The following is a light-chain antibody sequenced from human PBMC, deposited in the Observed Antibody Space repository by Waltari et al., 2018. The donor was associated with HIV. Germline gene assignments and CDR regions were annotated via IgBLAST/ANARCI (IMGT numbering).Light chain of an antibody. CDR3: NSRDSSGNHLV. Sequence: SSELTQDPAVSVALGQPVRITCKGDSLRSYYASWYQQKPGQAPVLVIYGKNNRPSGIPDRFSGSSSVNTASLTITGAQAEDDADYYCNSRDSSGNHLVFGTGTKVTVL. CDR2: GKN. J-gene: IGLJ1*01. CDR1: SLRSYY. V-gene: IGLV3-19*01.